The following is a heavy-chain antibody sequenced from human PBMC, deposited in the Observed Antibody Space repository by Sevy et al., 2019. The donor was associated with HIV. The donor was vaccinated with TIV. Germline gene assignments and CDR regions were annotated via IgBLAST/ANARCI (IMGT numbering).Heavy chain of an antibody. CDR1: GFIFSNYD. Sequence: GGSLRLSCAASGFIFSNYDMYWVRQAPGKGLEWVAVLSYDGSNKYYADSVRGRFTISRDNSENTLYLQMNSLRAEDTAAYYCAKKQNFGSGWYAGYFDYWGQGTLVTVSS. J-gene: IGHJ4*02. V-gene: IGHV3-30*18. CDR3: AKKQNFGSGWYAGYFDY. D-gene: IGHD6-19*01. CDR2: LSYDGSNK.